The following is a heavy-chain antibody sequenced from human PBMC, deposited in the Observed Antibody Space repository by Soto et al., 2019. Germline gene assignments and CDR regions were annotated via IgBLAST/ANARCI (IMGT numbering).Heavy chain of an antibody. CDR3: ARGGSFYYYYGMDV. V-gene: IGHV3-7*01. J-gene: IGHJ6*02. Sequence: EVQLVESGGGLVQPGGSLRLSCAASGFTFSSYWMSWVRQAPGKGLEWVANIKKDGSEKYYVDSVKGRFTISRDNAKNSLYLQMNSLRAEDTAVYYCARGGSFYYYYGMDVWGQGTTVTVSS. CDR2: IKKDGSEK. D-gene: IGHD2-15*01. CDR1: GFTFSSYW.